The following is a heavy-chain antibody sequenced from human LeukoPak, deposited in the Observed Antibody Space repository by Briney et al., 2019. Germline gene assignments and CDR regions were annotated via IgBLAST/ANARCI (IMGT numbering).Heavy chain of an antibody. CDR2: IYPSDSDT. V-gene: IGHV5-51*01. J-gene: IGHJ4*02. D-gene: IGHD3-16*01. CDR3: ARHALGGSYHLNDY. CDR1: GYSFYSYW. Sequence: GESLKISCKASGYSFYSYWIAWVRQTPGKGLEWMGIIYPSDSDTTYSPSFQGLVTISADKSIRTPYLEWSSLKAWDTTMYYCARHALGGSYHLNDYWGQGTLVTVSS.